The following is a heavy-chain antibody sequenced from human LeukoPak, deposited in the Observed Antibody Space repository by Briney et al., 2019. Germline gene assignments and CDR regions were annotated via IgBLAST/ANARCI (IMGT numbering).Heavy chain of an antibody. D-gene: IGHD3-22*01. V-gene: IGHV3-23*01. CDR2: ISGSGGST. J-gene: IGHJ3*02. CDR3: AKDHRTVVITSDAFDI. CDR1: GFTFSSYA. Sequence: GSLRLSCAASGFTFSSYAMSWVRQAPGKGLEWVSAISGSGGSTYYSDSVKGRFTISRDNSKNTLYLQMNSLRAEDTAVYYCAKDHRTVVITSDAFDIWGQGTMVTVSS.